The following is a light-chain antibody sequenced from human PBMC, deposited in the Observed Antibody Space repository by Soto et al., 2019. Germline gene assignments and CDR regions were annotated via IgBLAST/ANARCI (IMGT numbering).Light chain of an antibody. CDR3: QHTRT. Sequence: DFQMTQSPSTLSASVGDRVTITCRASQNINNWVAWYQQKPGKAPKFLIYDASTLQRGVPSRFSGSGFGTEXXXXXXXXXXXDFGSYYCQHTRTFGXGXXXEIK. CDR2: DAS. V-gene: IGKV1-5*01. CDR1: QNINNW. J-gene: IGKJ1*01.